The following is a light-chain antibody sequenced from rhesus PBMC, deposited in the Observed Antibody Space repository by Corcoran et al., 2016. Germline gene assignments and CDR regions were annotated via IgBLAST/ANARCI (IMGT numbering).Light chain of an antibody. CDR3: MQALEFPLT. Sequence: DIVMTQTPLSLSVTPGEPASISCRFSQRLLDSEDGNTYLDWYLQKPGHSPQLLIFEVSNPASGVPDRLRGSGSDTEFTLEISGVEAEDVGVYYCMQALEFPLTFGGGTKVEIK. V-gene: IGKV2-104*02. CDR1: QRLLDSEDGNTY. CDR2: EVS. J-gene: IGKJ4*01.